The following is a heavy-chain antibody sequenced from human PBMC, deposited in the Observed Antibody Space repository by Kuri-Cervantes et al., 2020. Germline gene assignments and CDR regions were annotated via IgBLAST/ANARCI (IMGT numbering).Heavy chain of an antibody. J-gene: IGHJ3*02. CDR2: ISWNSGSI. CDR3: AKDQSSGWYDDAFDI. V-gene: IGHV3-9*01. CDR1: GFTFSSYW. Sequence: SLKISCAASGFTFSSYWMSWVRQAPGKGLEWVSGISWNSGSIGYADSVKGRFTISRDNAKNSLYLQMNSLRAEDTALYYCAKDQSSGWYDDAFDIWGQGTMVTVSS. D-gene: IGHD6-19*01.